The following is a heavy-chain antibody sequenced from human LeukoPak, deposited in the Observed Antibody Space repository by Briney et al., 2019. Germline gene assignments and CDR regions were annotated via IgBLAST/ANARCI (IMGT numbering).Heavy chain of an antibody. V-gene: IGHV1-24*01. D-gene: IGHD1-26*01. CDR2: FDPEDGET. CDR3: ATAGGSGSLYYFDY. J-gene: IGHJ4*02. Sequence: ASVKVSCKVSGYTLTELSMHWVRQAPGKGREWMGGFDPEDGETIYAQKFQGRVTITEDTSTDTAYMELSSLRSEDTAVYYCATAGGSGSLYYFDYWGQGTLVTVSS. CDR1: GYTLTELS.